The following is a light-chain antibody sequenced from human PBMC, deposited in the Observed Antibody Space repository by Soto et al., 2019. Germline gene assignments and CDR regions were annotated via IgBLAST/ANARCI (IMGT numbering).Light chain of an antibody. Sequence: EIVMTQSPATLSVSPGERATLSCRASQSVSSTLAWYQQKPGQAPGLLIYGASTRATGIPARFSGSGSGTEFTLTISSLQSEDFAVYYCQHYNNWPAFGQGTKVEIK. CDR3: QHYNNWPA. CDR1: QSVSST. CDR2: GAS. J-gene: IGKJ1*01. V-gene: IGKV3-15*01.